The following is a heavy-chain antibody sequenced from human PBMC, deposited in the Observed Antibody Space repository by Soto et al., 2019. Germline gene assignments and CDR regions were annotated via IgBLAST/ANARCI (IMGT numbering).Heavy chain of an antibody. J-gene: IGHJ3*01. V-gene: IGHV1-69*13. CDR2: IIPIFGTA. CDR3: ARRREVSQLPNDAFDV. Sequence: SVKVSCKASGGTFSSYAISWVRQAPGQGLEWMGGIIPIFGTANYAQKFQGRVTITADESTSTAYLQWSSLKASDTAMYYCARRREVSQLPNDAFDVWGQGTMVTVSS. D-gene: IGHD2-2*01. CDR1: GGTFSSYA.